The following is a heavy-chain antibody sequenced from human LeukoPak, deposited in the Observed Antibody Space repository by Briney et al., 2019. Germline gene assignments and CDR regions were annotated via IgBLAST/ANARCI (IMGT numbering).Heavy chain of an antibody. CDR3: ARAFSSSRRKPLNWFDP. CDR1: GGTFSSYA. D-gene: IGHD6-13*01. V-gene: IGHV1-69*06. J-gene: IGHJ5*02. CDR2: IIPIFGTA. Sequence: ASVKVSCKASGGTFSSYAISWVRQAPGQGLEWMGGIIPIFGTANYAQKFQGRVTITADKSTSTAYMELSSLRSEDTAVYYCARAFSSSRRKPLNWFDPWGQGTLVTVSS.